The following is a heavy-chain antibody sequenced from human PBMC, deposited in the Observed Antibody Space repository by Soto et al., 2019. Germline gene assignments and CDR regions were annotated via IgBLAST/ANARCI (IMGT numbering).Heavy chain of an antibody. Sequence: QVQLVESGGGVVQPGRSLRLSCAASGFTFSSYAMHWVRQAPGKGLEWVAVISHDGSNKYYADSVKGRFTISRDNSKNTLYLQMNSLRAEDTAVYYCARETTVTTFDYWGQGTLVTVSS. D-gene: IGHD4-17*01. V-gene: IGHV3-30-3*01. CDR3: ARETTVTTFDY. CDR2: ISHDGSNK. CDR1: GFTFSSYA. J-gene: IGHJ4*02.